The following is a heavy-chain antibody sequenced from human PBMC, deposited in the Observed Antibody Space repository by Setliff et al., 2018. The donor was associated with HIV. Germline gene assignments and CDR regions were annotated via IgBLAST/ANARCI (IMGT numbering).Heavy chain of an antibody. D-gene: IGHD3-22*01. CDR2: IYHSGST. CDR1: AYSISGGYY. V-gene: IGHV4-38-2*01. J-gene: IGHJ3*02. Sequence: SETLSLTCAVSAYSISGGYYWGWIRQPPGKGLEWIGSIYHSGSTYYNPSLKSRVTLSVDTSKNQFSLKLSPVTAADTAVYYCARSLTSTTMTVVFMGLGAFDIWGQGTMVTVSS. CDR3: ARSLTSTTMTVVFMGLGAFDI.